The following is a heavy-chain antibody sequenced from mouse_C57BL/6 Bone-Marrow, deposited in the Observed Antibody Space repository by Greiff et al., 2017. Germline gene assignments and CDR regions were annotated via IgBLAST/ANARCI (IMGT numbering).Heavy chain of an antibody. CDR1: GYSITSGYD. CDR2: ISYSGST. V-gene: IGHV3-1*01. Sequence: EVQLMESGPGMVKPSQSLSLTCTVTGYSITSGYDWHWIRHFPGNKLEWMGYISYSGSTNYNPSLKSRISITHDTSKNHFFLKLNSVTTEDTATYYCARETGYDFYWYFDVWGTGTTVTVSS. J-gene: IGHJ1*03. CDR3: ARETGYDFYWYFDV. D-gene: IGHD2-4*01.